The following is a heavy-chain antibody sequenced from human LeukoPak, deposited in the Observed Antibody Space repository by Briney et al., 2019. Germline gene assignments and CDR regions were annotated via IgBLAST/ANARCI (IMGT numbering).Heavy chain of an antibody. CDR1: GFTFSNYE. J-gene: IGHJ4*02. V-gene: IGHV3-48*03. D-gene: IGHD3-3*01. Sequence: GGSLRLSCGGAGFTFSNYEMTWVRQAPGKGREWVSYISSSGRPIYYAESVKGGLTFSREQARNCMYMKMNKLRAEDTAVYYCVRRDVFDTSGYFYYWGQGTQVTVSS. CDR2: ISSSGRPI. CDR3: VRRDVFDTSGYFYY.